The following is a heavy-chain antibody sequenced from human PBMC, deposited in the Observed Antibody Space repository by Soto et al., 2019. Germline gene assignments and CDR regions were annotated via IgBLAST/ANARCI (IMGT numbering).Heavy chain of an antibody. CDR1: GFTVCSSV. J-gene: IGHJ4*02. D-gene: IGHD3-22*01. CDR3: AKDTYYHDTTGFYIFDS. V-gene: IGHV3-30*18. CDR2: ISYDGSNK. Sequence: PWGSLRLCCAACGFTVCSSVIDWVRQAPGKGLEWVAVISYDGSNKYYADSVKGRFTISRDNSKNTLYLQLNSLRAEDTAVYYCAKDTYYHDTTGFYIFDSWGQGTLVTVSS.